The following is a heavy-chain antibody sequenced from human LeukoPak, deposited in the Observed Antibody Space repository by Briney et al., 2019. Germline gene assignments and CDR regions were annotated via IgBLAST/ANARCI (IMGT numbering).Heavy chain of an antibody. CDR2: ISYDGSNK. CDR1: GFTFGSYA. CDR3: ARDLLPGRYDSSGYYLPHY. D-gene: IGHD3-22*01. J-gene: IGHJ4*02. Sequence: GRSLRLSCAASGFTFGSYAMHWVRQAPGKGLEWVAVISYDGSNKYYADSVKGRFTISRDNSKNTLYLQMNSLRAEDTAVYYCARDLLPGRYDSSGYYLPHYWDQGTLVTVSS. V-gene: IGHV3-30-3*01.